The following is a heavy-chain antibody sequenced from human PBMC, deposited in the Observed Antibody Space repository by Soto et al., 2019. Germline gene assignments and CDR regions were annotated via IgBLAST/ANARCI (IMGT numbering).Heavy chain of an antibody. D-gene: IGHD3-16*01. CDR3: VRGGGEMANPPPYLY. Sequence: SVKVSCKASGGTFDSYAISWVRQAPGQGLEWMGGVIPMFLKSNYAQKFQGRVTTTADKSTNTVYMEMNSLKSEDTAVYYCVRGGGEMANPPPYLYWGQGTQVTVSS. CDR1: GGTFDSYA. V-gene: IGHV1-69*06. CDR2: VIPMFLKS. J-gene: IGHJ4*02.